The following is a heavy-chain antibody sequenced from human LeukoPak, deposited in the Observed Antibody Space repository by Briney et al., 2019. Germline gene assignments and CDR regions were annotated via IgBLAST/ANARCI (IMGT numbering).Heavy chain of an antibody. D-gene: IGHD3-10*02. J-gene: IGHJ6*04. CDR2: VADDEKTI. CDR1: GFRLWRHW. V-gene: IGHV3-30*18. CDR3: AELGITMIGGV. Sequence: GGSLRLSCAPSGFRLWRHWMAGVPQAPGKGGEGVGVVADDEKTIFYADSLKGRFTVSRDNSKNTVYLQMNSLRAEDTAVYYCAELGITMIGGVWGKGTTVTISS.